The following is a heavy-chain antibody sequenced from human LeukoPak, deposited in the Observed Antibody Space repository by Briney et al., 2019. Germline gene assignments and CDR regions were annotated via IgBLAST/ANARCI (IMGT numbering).Heavy chain of an antibody. J-gene: IGHJ4*02. CDR1: GFTFSSYG. CDR2: ISYDGSNK. CDR3: AKDSLYYYGSGSYLGY. D-gene: IGHD3-10*01. Sequence: GRSLRLSCAASGFTFSSYGMPWVRQAPGKGLEWVAVISYDGSNKYYADSVKGRFTISRDNSKNTLYLQMNSLRAEDTAVYYCAKDSLYYYGSGSYLGYWGQGTLVTVSS. V-gene: IGHV3-30*18.